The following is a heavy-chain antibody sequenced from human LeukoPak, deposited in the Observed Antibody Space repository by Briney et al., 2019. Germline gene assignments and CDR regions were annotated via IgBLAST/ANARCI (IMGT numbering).Heavy chain of an antibody. Sequence: ASVKVSWKASGGTFSSYAISWVRQAPGQGLEWMGGIIPIFGTANYAQKFQGRVTITTDESTSTAYMELSSLRSEDTAVYYCASTALPSTISWFDPWGQGTLVTVSS. CDR3: ASTALPSTISWFDP. J-gene: IGHJ5*02. CDR2: IIPIFGTA. CDR1: GGTFSSYA. D-gene: IGHD5/OR15-5a*01. V-gene: IGHV1-69*05.